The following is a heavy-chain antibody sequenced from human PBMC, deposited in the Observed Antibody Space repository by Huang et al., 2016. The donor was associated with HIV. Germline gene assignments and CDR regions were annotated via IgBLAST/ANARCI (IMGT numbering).Heavy chain of an antibody. CDR2: ISYDGRKK. Sequence: QVQLVESGGGLVQPGRSLRLSCAASGFTFTNYAIHWVRQAPVKWEEWVAVISYDGRKKFYADSVKGRFTISRDNSKSTLYLLMNSLRVDDTALYYCARSAVPGDGDWFDPWGQGTLVTVSS. CDR3: ARSAVPGDGDWFDP. CDR1: GFTFTNYA. V-gene: IGHV3-30*04. J-gene: IGHJ5*02. D-gene: IGHD6-19*01.